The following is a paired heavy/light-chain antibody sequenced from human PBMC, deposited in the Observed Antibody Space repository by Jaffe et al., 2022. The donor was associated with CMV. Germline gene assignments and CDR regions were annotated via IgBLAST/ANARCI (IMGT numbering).Light chain of an antibody. V-gene: IGKV4-1*01. Sequence: DIVMTQSPDSLAVSLGERATINCKSSQSVLNSPNNVNYLAWYQQKPGQSPKLLISWASTRESGVPDRFSGSGSGTDFTLTISSLQAEDVAVYYCQQYYSAPMYTFGQGTKLEIK. J-gene: IGKJ2*01. CDR1: QSVLNSPNNVNY. CDR2: WAS. CDR3: QQYYSAPMYT.
Heavy chain of an antibody. Sequence: EVQLVESGGDVGQPGGSLRLSCAASGFTFSSFEMNWVRQAPGKALEWLSYISRTGTTIYYANSVKGRFTISRDNAKNSLFLQMNSLRAEDTAVYYCTRSREPFDFWGQGTLVTVSS. J-gene: IGHJ4*02. CDR1: GFTFSSFE. CDR2: ISRTGTTI. V-gene: IGHV3-48*03. CDR3: TRSREPFDF.